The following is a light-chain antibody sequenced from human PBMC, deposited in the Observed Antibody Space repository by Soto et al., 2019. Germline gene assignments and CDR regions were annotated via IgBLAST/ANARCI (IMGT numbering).Light chain of an antibody. Sequence: EIVLTQSPATLALSPLERATLSCIASQSVSNYLAWYQQRPGQAPRLLIYDASNRATGIPARFSGSGSGTDFTLTISSLEPEDFAVYYCQQRSNWPRFTFGQGTKVDIK. J-gene: IGKJ2*01. CDR3: QQRSNWPRFT. CDR2: DAS. V-gene: IGKV3-11*01. CDR1: QSVSNY.